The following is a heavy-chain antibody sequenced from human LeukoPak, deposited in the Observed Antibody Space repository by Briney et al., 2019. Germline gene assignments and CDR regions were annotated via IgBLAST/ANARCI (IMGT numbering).Heavy chain of an antibody. Sequence: SETLSLTCAVYGGSFSGYYWSWIRQPPGKGLEWIGEINHSGSTNYSPSLKSRVTMSVDTSKNQFSLNVTSVTAADTAVYYCARDSSGSRPFDYWGQGTLVTVSS. CDR1: GGSFSGYY. CDR2: INHSGST. D-gene: IGHD3-22*01. CDR3: ARDSSGSRPFDY. J-gene: IGHJ4*02. V-gene: IGHV4-34*01.